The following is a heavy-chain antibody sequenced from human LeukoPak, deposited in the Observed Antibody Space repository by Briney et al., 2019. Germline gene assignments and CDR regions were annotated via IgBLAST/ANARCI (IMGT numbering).Heavy chain of an antibody. CDR1: GGSISTYY. J-gene: IGHJ4*02. D-gene: IGHD6-13*01. CDR3: ARDPREYSSSWPNFDH. V-gene: IGHV4-59*12. CDR2: IYYSGST. Sequence: SETLSLTCTVSGGSISTYYWSWIRQPPGKGLEWIGYIYYSGSTNYSPSLQSRVTMSVDTSKNQFSLKLSSVTAADTAVYYCARDPREYSSSWPNFDHWGQGTLVTVSS.